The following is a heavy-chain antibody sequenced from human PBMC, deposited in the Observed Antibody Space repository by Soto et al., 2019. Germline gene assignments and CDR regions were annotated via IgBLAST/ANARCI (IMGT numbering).Heavy chain of an antibody. CDR3: ARGIVVGTALNY. V-gene: IGHV1-3*01. Sequence: ASVKVSCKASGYTFTSYAMHWVRQAPGQRLEWMGWINAGNGNTKYSQKFQGRVTITRDTSASTAYMELSSLRSEDTAVYYCARGIVVGTALNYGGQGHLVTVSS. CDR2: INAGNGNT. D-gene: IGHD2-21*02. J-gene: IGHJ4*02. CDR1: GYTFTSYA.